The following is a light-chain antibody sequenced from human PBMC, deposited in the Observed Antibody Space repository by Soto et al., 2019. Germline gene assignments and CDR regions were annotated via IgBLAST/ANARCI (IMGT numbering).Light chain of an antibody. Sequence: DIVLTQSPATLSLSPGERATLSCRASQSVGTYLAWYQHKPGQAPRLLIYDGSNRATGIPDRISGSGSGTDFPLTISSLAPEDFAVFYCQQRGKWPPYTFGQGTKVEIK. J-gene: IGKJ2*01. V-gene: IGKV3-11*01. CDR1: QSVGTY. CDR2: DGS. CDR3: QQRGKWPPYT.